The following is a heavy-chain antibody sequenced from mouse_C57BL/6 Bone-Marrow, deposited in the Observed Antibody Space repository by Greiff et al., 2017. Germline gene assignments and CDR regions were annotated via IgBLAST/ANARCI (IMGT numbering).Heavy chain of an antibody. D-gene: IGHD2-2*01. Sequence: EVQLVESGGGLVKPGGSLKLSCAASGFTFSDYGMHWVRQAPEKGLEWVAYISSGSSTIYYADTVKGRFTISRDNAKNTLFLQMTSLRSEDTAMYYCARGIYYCYDWYFDVWGTGTTVTVSS. CDR1: GFTFSDYG. J-gene: IGHJ1*03. CDR3: ARGIYYCYDWYFDV. V-gene: IGHV5-17*01. CDR2: ISSGSSTI.